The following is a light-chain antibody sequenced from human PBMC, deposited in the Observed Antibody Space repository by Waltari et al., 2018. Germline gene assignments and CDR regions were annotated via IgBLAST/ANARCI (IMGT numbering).Light chain of an antibody. J-gene: IGKJ1*01. Sequence: AIRMTQSPASLSASTGARVTISCRASQGVSTSLAWYQQKPGKAPSLLIYASSTLESGVPSKFSGSGSGTDFTLTISCLQSEDFATYYCQQYHTYPWTFGQGTKVEI. V-gene: IGKV1-8*01. CDR3: QQYHTYPWT. CDR2: ASS. CDR1: QGVSTS.